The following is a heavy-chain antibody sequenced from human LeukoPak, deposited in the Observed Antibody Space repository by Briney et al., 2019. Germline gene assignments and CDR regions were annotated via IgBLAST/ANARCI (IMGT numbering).Heavy chain of an antibody. CDR1: GDSVSSTA. CDR2: TYYRSKWYN. D-gene: IGHD2-2*01. J-gene: IGHJ4*02. CDR3: ARGGRGHCTSSSCYFDS. Sequence: SQTLSLTCAISGDSVSSTAWNWIRQSPSRGLEWLGRTYYRSKWYNDYAVSVKSRITINPDTSKNQFSLQLNSVTPEDTAVYYCARGGRGHCTSSSCYFDSWGQGTLVTVSS. V-gene: IGHV6-1*01.